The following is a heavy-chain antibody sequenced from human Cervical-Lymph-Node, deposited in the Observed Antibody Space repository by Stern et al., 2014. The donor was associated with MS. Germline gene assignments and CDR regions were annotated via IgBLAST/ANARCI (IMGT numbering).Heavy chain of an antibody. CDR1: GFTFSTFA. D-gene: IGHD3-3*01. J-gene: IGHJ6*02. Sequence: VQLVESGGGVVQPGGSLRLSCVASGFTFSTFAMHWVRPPPGKGLEWVAVLSYDGTNEYYADSVKGRVTISRDNSKNTLFLQVNSVTTEDTAVYYCARDPTFTMFGLVGAVYYGMDTWGQGTTVTVSS. CDR2: LSYDGTNE. CDR3: ARDPTFTMFGLVGAVYYGMDT. V-gene: IGHV3-30*04.